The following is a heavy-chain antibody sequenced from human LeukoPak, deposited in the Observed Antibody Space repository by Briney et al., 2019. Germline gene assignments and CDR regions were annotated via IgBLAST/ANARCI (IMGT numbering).Heavy chain of an antibody. V-gene: IGHV3-66*01. J-gene: IGHJ4*02. CDR3: ARGNTAMSN. Sequence: GGSLRLSCAASGFTVSNNYMNWVRQAPGKGLEWVSIIYSGGRTHYADSVRGRFSISRDKSKNTLYLQMNSLRAEDTAVYFCARGNTAMSNWGQGTLDTVSS. D-gene: IGHD5-18*01. CDR2: IYSGGRT. CDR1: GFTVSNNY.